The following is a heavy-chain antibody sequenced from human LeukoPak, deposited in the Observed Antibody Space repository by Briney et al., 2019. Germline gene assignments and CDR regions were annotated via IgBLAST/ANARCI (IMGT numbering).Heavy chain of an antibody. CDR2: ISGSGGST. V-gene: IGHV3-23*01. CDR3: AKDWYYYGSGSSYFDY. D-gene: IGHD3-10*01. Sequence: PGGSLRLSCAASGFTFSSYAMSWVRQAPGKGLEWVSAISGSGGSTYYADSVKGRFTISRDNSKNTLYLQMNSLRAEDTAVYYCAKDWYYYGSGSSYFDYWGQGTQVTVSP. CDR1: GFTFSSYA. J-gene: IGHJ4*02.